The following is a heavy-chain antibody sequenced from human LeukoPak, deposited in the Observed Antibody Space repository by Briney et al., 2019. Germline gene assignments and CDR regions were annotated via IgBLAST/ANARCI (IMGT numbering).Heavy chain of an antibody. V-gene: IGHV4-39*01. CDR1: GFSFSTYW. J-gene: IGHJ4*02. D-gene: IGHD3-9*01. CDR3: ARTLYDILTASYFGSSQLFDT. CDR2: IYYSGST. Sequence: GSLRLSCAASGFSFSTYWMSWVRQPPGKGLEWIGSIYYSGSTYYNPSLKSRVTISVDTSKNQFSLKLNSVTAADTAVYYCARTLYDILTASYFGSSQLFDTWGQGTLVTASS.